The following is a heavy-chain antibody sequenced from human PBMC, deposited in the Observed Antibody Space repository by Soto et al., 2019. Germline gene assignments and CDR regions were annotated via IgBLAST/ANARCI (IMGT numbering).Heavy chain of an antibody. Sequence: ASVKVSCKASGYTFTGYYMHWVRRAPGQGLEWMGWINPNSGGTNYAQKFQGWVTMTRDTSISTAYMELSRLRSDDTAVYYCERDSRRGYSYGPLPSLHYSYSGMAVWGKGTTVPVSP. CDR1: GYTFTGYY. J-gene: IGHJ6*04. V-gene: IGHV1-2*04. CDR2: INPNSGGT. D-gene: IGHD5-18*01. CDR3: ERDSRRGYSYGPLPSLHYSYSGMAV.